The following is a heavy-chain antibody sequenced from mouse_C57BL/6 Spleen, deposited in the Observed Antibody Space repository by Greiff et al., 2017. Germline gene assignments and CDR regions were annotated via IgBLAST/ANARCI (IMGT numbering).Heavy chain of an antibody. Sequence: EVQLQQSGPELVKPGASVKISCKASGYTFTDYYMNWVKQSHGKSLEWIGDINPNNGGTSYNQKFKGKATLTVDKSSSTAYMELRSLTSEDSAVYYCGAYYSNYPWFAYWGQGTLVTVSA. D-gene: IGHD2-5*01. CDR2: INPNNGGT. CDR1: GYTFTDYY. CDR3: GAYYSNYPWFAY. V-gene: IGHV1-26*01. J-gene: IGHJ3*01.